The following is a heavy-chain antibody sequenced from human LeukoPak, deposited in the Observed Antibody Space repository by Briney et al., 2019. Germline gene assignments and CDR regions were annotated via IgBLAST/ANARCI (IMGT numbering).Heavy chain of an antibody. CDR2: ISYSGGT. V-gene: IGHV4-39*01. CDR1: GGSISSTGYY. CDR3: ARPGFRTAAAHVDALDI. J-gene: IGHJ3*02. Sequence: SETLYLTCTVSGGSISSTGYYWAWIRQPPGKGLEWIGSISYSGGTYYNLSLKSRVTISVDTSKKQFSLKLTSVTAADTAVYYCARPGFRTAAAHVDALDIWGQGTMVTVSS. D-gene: IGHD6-13*01.